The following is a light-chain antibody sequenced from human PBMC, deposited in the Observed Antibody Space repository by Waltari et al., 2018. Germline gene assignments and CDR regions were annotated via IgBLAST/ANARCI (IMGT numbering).Light chain of an antibody. Sequence: EIVLTQSPGTMALSPWERATFSGRAMQTVRTTYLAWYQQKPGQAPTLLIYGASSRATGIPDRFSGSGSGTDFSLTISSLEPEDFAVYYCQQYDISPLTFGGGTKVEIK. J-gene: IGKJ4*01. CDR1: QTVRTTY. V-gene: IGKV3-20*01. CDR2: GAS. CDR3: QQYDISPLT.